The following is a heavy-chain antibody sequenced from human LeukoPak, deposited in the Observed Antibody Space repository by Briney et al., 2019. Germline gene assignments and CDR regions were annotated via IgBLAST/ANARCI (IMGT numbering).Heavy chain of an antibody. CDR2: IWYDGSNK. J-gene: IGHJ4*02. CDR3: ARDRSGTFDY. Sequence: GGSLRLSCAASGXTFSSYDMHWVRQAPGKGLEWVALIWYDGSNKYYADSVKGRFTISRDNSRNTLYLQMNSLRAEDTAVYYCARDRSGTFDYWGQGTLVTVSS. CDR1: GXTFSSYD. D-gene: IGHD2-15*01. V-gene: IGHV3-33*01.